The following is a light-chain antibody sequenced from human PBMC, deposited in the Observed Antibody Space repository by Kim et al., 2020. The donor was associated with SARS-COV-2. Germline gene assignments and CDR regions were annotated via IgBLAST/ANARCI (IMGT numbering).Light chain of an antibody. CDR1: QSISSW. CDR3: QQYDSHPYT. Sequence: DIQMTQSPSILSASVGDRVTITCRASQSISSWLAWYQQKPGKGPKLLISKAPDLEGGVPSRFSGRGSGTEFTLTINTLQPDDFATYSCQQYDSHPYTFGQGTKLEI. J-gene: IGKJ2*01. CDR2: KAP. V-gene: IGKV1-5*03.